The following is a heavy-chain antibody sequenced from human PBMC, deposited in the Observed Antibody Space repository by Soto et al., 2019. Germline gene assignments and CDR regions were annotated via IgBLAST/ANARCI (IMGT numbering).Heavy chain of an antibody. CDR1: GYTFTGYY. D-gene: IGHD3-22*01. CDR3: ARAPLYYDSSGYPRSPLDY. Sequence: SVKVSCKASGYTFTGYYLHWVRQAPGQGLEWMGWIIPIFGTANYAQKFQGRVTITADESTSTAYMELSSLRSEDTAVYYCARAPLYYDSSGYPRSPLDYWGQGTLVTVSS. CDR2: IIPIFGTA. J-gene: IGHJ4*02. V-gene: IGHV1-69*13.